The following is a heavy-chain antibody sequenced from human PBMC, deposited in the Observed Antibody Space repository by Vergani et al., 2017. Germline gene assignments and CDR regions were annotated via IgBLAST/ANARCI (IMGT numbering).Heavy chain of an antibody. J-gene: IGHJ6*03. CDR1: GFTFSSYW. V-gene: IGHV3-74*01. CDR3: ARGIAGYCSGGSCQKAGYYYYMDV. Sequence: EVHLVESGGGLVQPGGSLRLSCAASGFTFSSYWMHWVRHAPGKGLVWVSRINSDGSGTSYADSVKGRLTISSDNAKNTLYLQMNSLRAEDTAVYYGARGIAGYCSGGSCQKAGYYYYMDVWGKGTTVTVSS. CDR2: INSDGSGT. D-gene: IGHD2-15*01.